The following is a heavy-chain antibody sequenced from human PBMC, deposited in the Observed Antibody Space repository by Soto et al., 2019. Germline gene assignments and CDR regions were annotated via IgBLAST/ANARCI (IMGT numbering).Heavy chain of an antibody. J-gene: IGHJ3*02. CDR1: GFTVSSNS. Sequence: EVQLVESGGGLIQPGGSLRLSCAASGFTVSSNSMSWVRQAPGKGLEWVSVIYSGVSTYYAEYVKGRFTTSRETSKNTMYLKMDSPGVEDTAVYYSARYVIVMAYDAFDIWGQGTMVTVSS. CDR3: ARYVIVMAYDAFDI. D-gene: IGHD3-22*01. CDR2: IYSGVST. V-gene: IGHV3-53*01.